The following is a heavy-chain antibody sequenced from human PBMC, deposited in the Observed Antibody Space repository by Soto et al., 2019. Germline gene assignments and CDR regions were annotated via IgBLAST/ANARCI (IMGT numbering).Heavy chain of an antibody. CDR3: AREPGGASGYSYYYGMDV. V-gene: IGHV1-69*08. Sequence: QVQLVQSGAEVKKPGSSVKVSCKASGGTFSSYTISWVRQAPGQGLEWMGRIIPILGIANYAQKFQGRVTITADKSTSTAYMELSSLRSEDTAVYYCAREPGGASGYSYYYGMDVWGQGTTVTVSS. J-gene: IGHJ6*02. D-gene: IGHD1-26*01. CDR2: IIPILGIA. CDR1: GGTFSSYT.